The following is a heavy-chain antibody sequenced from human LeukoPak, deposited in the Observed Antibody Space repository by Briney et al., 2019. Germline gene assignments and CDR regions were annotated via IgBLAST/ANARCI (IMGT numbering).Heavy chain of an antibody. CDR3: ARDRAYCSSTSCYPGWFDP. V-gene: IGHV4-34*01. CDR1: GGSFSGYY. J-gene: IGHJ5*02. Sequence: PSETLSLTCAVYGGSFSGYYWSWIRQPPGKGLEWIGEINHSGSTNYNPSLKSRVTISVDTSKNQFSLKLSSVTAADTAVYYCARDRAYCSSTSCYPGWFDPWGQGTLVTVSS. CDR2: INHSGST. D-gene: IGHD2-2*01.